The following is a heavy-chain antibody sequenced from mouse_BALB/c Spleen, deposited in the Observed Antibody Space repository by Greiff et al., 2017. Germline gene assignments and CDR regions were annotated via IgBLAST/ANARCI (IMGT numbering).Heavy chain of an antibody. CDR1: GFSLTSYG. CDR2: IWSGGST. CDR3: ARKGGSSYHYYAMDY. Sequence: VMLVESGPGLVQPSQSLSITCTVSGFSLTSYGVHWVRQSPGKGLEWLGVIWSGGSTDYNAAFISRLSISKDNSKSQVFFKMNSLQANDTAIYYCARKGGSSYHYYAMDYWGQGTSVTVSS. J-gene: IGHJ4*01. V-gene: IGHV2-2*02. D-gene: IGHD1-1*01.